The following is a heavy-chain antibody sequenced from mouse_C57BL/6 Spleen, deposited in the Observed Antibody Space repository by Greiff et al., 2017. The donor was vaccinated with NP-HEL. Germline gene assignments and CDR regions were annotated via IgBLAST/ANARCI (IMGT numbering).Heavy chain of an antibody. V-gene: IGHV3-1*01. CDR3: ARAWFTTVVAHYFDY. D-gene: IGHD1-1*01. CDR1: GYSITSGYD. Sequence: EVQLQESGPGMVQPSQSLSLTCTVTGYSITSGYDWHWIRHSPGNQLEWMGYISYSGSTNYNPSIKSRISITHDTSNNHFFLKLNLVTTDDTATYYGARAWFTTVVAHYFDYWGKGTTLTVSS. CDR2: ISYSGST. J-gene: IGHJ2*01.